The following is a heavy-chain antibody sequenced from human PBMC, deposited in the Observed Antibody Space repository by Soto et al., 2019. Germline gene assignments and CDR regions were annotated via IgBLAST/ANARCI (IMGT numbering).Heavy chain of an antibody. J-gene: IGHJ4*02. CDR2: IYYTGNN. CDR3: AREPKQNYDSSPWNGGFDS. V-gene: IGHV4-30-4*01. Sequence: KPSETQSLTCTVPGDSISSPHYYWTWIRQPPGKGLEWVGYIYYTGNNFYNPALKSRVAMSVDPSTNQFSLKLASVTDADTAVYFCAREPKQNYDSSPWNGGFDSWGPGTLVTVSS. D-gene: IGHD3-22*01. CDR1: GDSISSPHYY.